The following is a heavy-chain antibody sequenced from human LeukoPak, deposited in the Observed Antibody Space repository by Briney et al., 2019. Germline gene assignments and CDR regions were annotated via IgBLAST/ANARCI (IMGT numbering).Heavy chain of an antibody. CDR3: ARDPGSSVGLIDY. V-gene: IGHV1-2*04. J-gene: IGHJ4*02. Sequence: ASVKVSCKASGYTFTGYYMHWVRQAPGQGLEWMGWINPNSGGTNYAQKFQGWVTMTRDTSISTAYMELRSLRSDDTAVYYCARDPGSSVGLIDYWGQGTLVTVSS. CDR2: INPNSGGT. CDR1: GYTFTGYY. D-gene: IGHD6-13*01.